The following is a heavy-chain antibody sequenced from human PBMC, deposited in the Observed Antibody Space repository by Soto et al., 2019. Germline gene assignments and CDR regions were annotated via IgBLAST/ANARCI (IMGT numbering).Heavy chain of an antibody. CDR3: ARVGGDDFGDSGGFDY. CDR2: IYYSGRT. D-gene: IGHD4-17*01. V-gene: IGHV4-59*01. CDR1: GGSIRDYF. Sequence: SETLSLTCTVSGGSIRDYFWTWIRQPPGKGLEWIGYIYYSGRTNYNPSLKSRVSISVDTSKNHFSLQLRFVTAADTAVYYCARVGGDDFGDSGGFDYWGQGTLVTVSS. J-gene: IGHJ4*02.